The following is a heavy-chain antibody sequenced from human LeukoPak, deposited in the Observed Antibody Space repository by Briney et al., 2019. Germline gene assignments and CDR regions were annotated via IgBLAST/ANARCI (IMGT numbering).Heavy chain of an antibody. Sequence: SCKASGYTFTSYAMHWVRQAPGKGLEWVAVISYDGSNKYYADSVKGRFTISRGNSKNTLYLQMNSLRAEDTAVYYCAEGRYYFDYWGQGTLVTVSS. V-gene: IGHV3-30*18. CDR2: ISYDGSNK. J-gene: IGHJ4*02. CDR3: AEGRYYFDY. CDR1: GYTFTSYA.